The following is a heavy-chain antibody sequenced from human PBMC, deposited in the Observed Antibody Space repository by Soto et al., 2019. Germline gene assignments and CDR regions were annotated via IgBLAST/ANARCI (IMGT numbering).Heavy chain of an antibody. CDR3: AGGGTWLVDS. D-gene: IGHD1-1*01. Sequence: EVQLVESGGGLVQPRESLRLSCAASGFTFSSYWMHWVRQTPGKGLVWVSRINSDGSSTNYADSVKGRFTISRDNAKNKLYLQVNSLRAEDTAVYYCAGGGTWLVDSWGQGTLVTVSP. CDR2: INSDGSST. CDR1: GFTFSSYW. V-gene: IGHV3-74*01. J-gene: IGHJ4*02.